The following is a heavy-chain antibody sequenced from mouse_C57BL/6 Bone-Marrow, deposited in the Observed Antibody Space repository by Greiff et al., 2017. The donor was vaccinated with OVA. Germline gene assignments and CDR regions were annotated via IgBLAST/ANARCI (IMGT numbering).Heavy chain of an antibody. CDR1: GYTFTSYG. V-gene: IGHV1-58*01. CDR3: AKCGGFAY. CDR2: IYLGNGYT. Sequence: EVQLQQSGAELVRPGSSVKMSCKTSGYTFTSYGINWVKQRPGQGLEWIGYIYLGNGYTEYNAKFKGKATLTSDTSSSTAYMQLSSLTSEDSAIYVCAKCGGFAYWGQGTLVTVSA. J-gene: IGHJ3*01.